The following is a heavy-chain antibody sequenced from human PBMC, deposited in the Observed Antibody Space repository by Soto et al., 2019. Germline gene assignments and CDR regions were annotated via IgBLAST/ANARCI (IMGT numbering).Heavy chain of an antibody. CDR3: ARARTLYLMVYAQLDY. Sequence: QVQVVQSGAEVKKPWASVKVSWKASGYTFTSYGISWVRQAPGQGLEWMGGISAYNGNTNYAQKLQGRVTMTTDTSTSTAYMELRSLRSDDTAVYYCARARTLYLMVYAQLDYWGQGTLVTVSS. CDR2: ISAYNGNT. J-gene: IGHJ4*02. V-gene: IGHV1-18*01. D-gene: IGHD2-8*01. CDR1: GYTFTSYG.